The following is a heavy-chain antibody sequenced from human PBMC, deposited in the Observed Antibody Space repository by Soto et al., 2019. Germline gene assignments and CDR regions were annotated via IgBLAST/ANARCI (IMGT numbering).Heavy chain of an antibody. CDR1: GGTFNNYA. V-gene: IGHV1-69*01. J-gene: IGHJ6*02. Sequence: QEQLLQSGAEVRKPGASVKVSCKASGGTFNNYAVSWVRQAPGQGLEWMGGIIPMFETVNYAQRFQGRLTIAADESTSTAYMELPSLTSADTAIYFRVRGLRTGNYGMDVWGQGTTVTVSS. CDR3: VRGLRTGNYGMDV. D-gene: IGHD2-15*01. CDR2: IIPMFETV.